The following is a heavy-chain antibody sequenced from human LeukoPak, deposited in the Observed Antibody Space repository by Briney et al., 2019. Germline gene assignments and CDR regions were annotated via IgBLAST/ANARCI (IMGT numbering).Heavy chain of an antibody. J-gene: IGHJ4*02. D-gene: IGHD2-8*02. Sequence: GGSLRLSCEASGFTFSTFAMIWVRQPPGKGLEWVSSIFPSGGEIHYADSVRGRFTISRDNSKSTLSLQMNSLRAEDTAVYYCATYRQVLLPFESWGQGTLVTVSS. CDR1: GFTFSTFA. CDR2: IFPSGGEI. CDR3: ATYRQVLLPFES. V-gene: IGHV3-23*01.